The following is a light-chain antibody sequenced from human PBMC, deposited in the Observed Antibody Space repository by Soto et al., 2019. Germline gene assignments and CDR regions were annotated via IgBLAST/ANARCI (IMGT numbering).Light chain of an antibody. CDR1: QSVSSY. CDR2: GAS. CDR3: QQYGSSPPIT. J-gene: IGKJ5*01. Sequence: EIVLTQSPATLSLSPGERATLSFRASQSVSSYLAWYQQKPGQAPRLLIYGASSRATGIPDRFSGSGSRTDFTLTISRLEPEDFAVYFCQQYGSSPPITFGQGTRLEIK. V-gene: IGKV3-20*01.